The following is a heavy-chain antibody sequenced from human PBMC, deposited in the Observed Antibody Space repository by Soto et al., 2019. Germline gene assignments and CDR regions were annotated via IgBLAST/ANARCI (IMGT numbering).Heavy chain of an antibody. CDR3: TTPDYYGSGSYYNVFDY. J-gene: IGHJ4*02. V-gene: IGHV3-15*07. D-gene: IGHD3-10*01. CDR1: GFTFSNAW. CDR2: IKSKTDGGTT. Sequence: GGSLRLSCAASGFTFSNAWMNWVRQAPGKGLEWVGRIKSKTDGGTTDYAAPVKGRFTISRDDSKNTLYLQMNSLKTEDTAVYYCTTPDYYGSGSYYNVFDYWGQGTLVTVSS.